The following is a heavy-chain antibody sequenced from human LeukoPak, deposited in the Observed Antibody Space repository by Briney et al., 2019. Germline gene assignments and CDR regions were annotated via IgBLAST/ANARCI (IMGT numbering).Heavy chain of an antibody. CDR1: GGSISSGDYN. CDR2: TYYSGGP. CDR3: ASRSYSASYFLDY. D-gene: IGHD1-26*01. Sequence: SETLFLTCTVSGGSISSGDYNWSWLPQPPGKGLEWIGYTYYSGGPKYNSSVKSRLTISVDTSKNQFSLKLSSVTAADTAVYYCASRSYSASYFLDYWAQGSLVTVSS. J-gene: IGHJ4*02. V-gene: IGHV4-61*08.